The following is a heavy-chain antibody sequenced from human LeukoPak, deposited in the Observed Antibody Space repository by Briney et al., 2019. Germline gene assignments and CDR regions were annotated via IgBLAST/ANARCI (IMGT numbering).Heavy chain of an antibody. D-gene: IGHD1-26*01. V-gene: IGHV4-39*01. CDR2: IYYSGST. CDR1: GGSISSSSYY. Sequence: PSETLSLTCTVSGGSISSSSYYWGWIRQPPGKGLEWIGSIYYSGSTYYNPSLKSRVTISVDTSKDQFSLKLSSVTAADTAVYYCAIQLSGSHFDYWGQGTLVTVSS. CDR3: AIQLSGSHFDY. J-gene: IGHJ4*02.